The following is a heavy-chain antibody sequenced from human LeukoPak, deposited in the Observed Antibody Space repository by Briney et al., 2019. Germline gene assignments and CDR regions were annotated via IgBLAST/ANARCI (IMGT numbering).Heavy chain of an antibody. CDR3: ARVRQSSGWYPETFDY. CDR2: ISSSSSYI. J-gene: IGHJ4*02. D-gene: IGHD6-19*01. V-gene: IGHV3-21*01. CDR1: GFTFSSYS. Sequence: RGSLGLSCAASGFTFSSYSMNWVRQAPGKGLEWVSSISSSSSYIYYADSVKGRFTISRDNAKNSLYLQMNSLRAEDTAVYYCARVRQSSGWYPETFDYWGQGTLVTVSS.